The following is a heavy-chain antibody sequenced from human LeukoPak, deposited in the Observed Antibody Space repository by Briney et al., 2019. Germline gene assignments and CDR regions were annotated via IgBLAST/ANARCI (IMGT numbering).Heavy chain of an antibody. CDR2: ISSSGSTI. Sequence: GGSLRLSCAASGFTFSSYEMNWVRQAPGKGLEWVSYISSSGSTIYYADSVKGRFTISRDNAKNSLCLQMNSLRAEDTAVYYCARDGKYCSSTSCPRFDYWGQGTLVTVSS. D-gene: IGHD2-2*01. J-gene: IGHJ4*02. CDR1: GFTFSSYE. V-gene: IGHV3-48*03. CDR3: ARDGKYCSSTSCPRFDY.